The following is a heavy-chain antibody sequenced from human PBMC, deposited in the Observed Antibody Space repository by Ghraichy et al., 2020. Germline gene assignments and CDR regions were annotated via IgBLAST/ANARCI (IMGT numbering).Heavy chain of an antibody. CDR1: GGSISSGSYY. Sequence: SETLSLTCTVSGGSISSGSYYWSWIRQPAGKGLEWIGRIYTSGSTNYNPSLKSRVTISVDTSKNQFSLKLSSVTAADTAVYYCARGGHYYGSGSYYKNWFDPWGQGTLVTVSS. J-gene: IGHJ5*02. V-gene: IGHV4-61*02. CDR3: ARGGHYYGSGSYYKNWFDP. D-gene: IGHD3-10*01. CDR2: IYTSGST.